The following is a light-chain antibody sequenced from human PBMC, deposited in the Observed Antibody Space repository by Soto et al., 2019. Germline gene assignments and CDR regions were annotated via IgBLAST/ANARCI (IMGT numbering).Light chain of an antibody. Sequence: IQMTQSPSTLSASVGDRVTITCRASQSISSWLAWYQQKPGAAPKLLIYEASTLERGVPSRFSGSRSGTEFTLTVSSLQPDDFATYYCQQYNDSFPYTFGQGTKVDI. V-gene: IGKV1-5*03. CDR1: QSISSW. J-gene: IGKJ2*01. CDR3: QQYNDSFPYT. CDR2: EAS.